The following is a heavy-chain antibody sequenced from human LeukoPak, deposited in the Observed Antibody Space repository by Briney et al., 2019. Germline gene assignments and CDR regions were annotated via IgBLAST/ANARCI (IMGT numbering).Heavy chain of an antibody. Sequence: GGSLRLSCAASGFTVSRNYMSWVRQAPGKGLECVSVIYSGGNTYYTDSVKGRFTISRDNAKNSLYLQMNSLRVEDTAVYYCARALLLPIVTSLNEHAFDLWGQGTMVTVSS. CDR1: GFTVSRNY. CDR3: ARALLLPIVTSLNEHAFDL. D-gene: IGHD3-16*02. V-gene: IGHV3-66*01. CDR2: IYSGGNT. J-gene: IGHJ3*01.